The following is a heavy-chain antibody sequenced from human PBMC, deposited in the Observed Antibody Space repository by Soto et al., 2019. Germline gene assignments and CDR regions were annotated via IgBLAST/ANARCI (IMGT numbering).Heavy chain of an antibody. J-gene: IGHJ4*02. CDR2: ISAYNGNT. Sequence: ASVKVSCKASGYTFTSYGISWVRQAPGQGLQWMGWISAYNGNTNYAQKLQGRVTMTTDASTITAYMELRSLRSDDTAVYYCARENGQSIAALPAFSDYSGQGTLVTVSS. V-gene: IGHV1-18*04. D-gene: IGHD6-6*01. CDR1: GYTFTSYG. CDR3: ARENGQSIAALPAFSDY.